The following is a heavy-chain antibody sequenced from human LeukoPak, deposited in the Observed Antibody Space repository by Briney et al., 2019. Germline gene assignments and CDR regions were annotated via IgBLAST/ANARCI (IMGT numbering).Heavy chain of an antibody. D-gene: IGHD3-22*01. CDR1: GYTFSGFY. J-gene: IGHJ3*02. CDR2: INPNSGGT. V-gene: IGHV1-2*02. Sequence: ASVKVSCKASGYTFSGFYIHWVRQAPGQGLEWMGWINPNSGGTNYAQKFQGRVTMTRDTSISTAYMELSRLRSDDTAVYYCARDGDSSGAHAFDIWGQGTMVTVSS. CDR3: ARDGDSSGAHAFDI.